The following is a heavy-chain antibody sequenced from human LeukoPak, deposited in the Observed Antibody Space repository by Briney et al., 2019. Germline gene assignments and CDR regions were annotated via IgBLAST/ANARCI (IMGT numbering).Heavy chain of an antibody. J-gene: IGHJ4*02. CDR3: TTDRFLEWLFFDY. Sequence: GGSLRLSCAASGFTFSNAWMSWVRQAPGKGLEWVGRIKSKTDGGTTDYAAPVKGRFTISRDDSKNTLYLQMNSLKTEDIAVYYCTTDRFLEWLFFDYWGQGTLVTVSS. V-gene: IGHV3-15*01. CDR2: IKSKTDGGTT. D-gene: IGHD3-3*01. CDR1: GFTFSNAW.